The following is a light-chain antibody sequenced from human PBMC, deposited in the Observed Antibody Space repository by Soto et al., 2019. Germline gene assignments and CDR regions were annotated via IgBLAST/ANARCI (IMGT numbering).Light chain of an antibody. CDR2: EDT. CDR3: CSYVGASTYV. Sequence: QSALTQPASVSGSAGQSITISCTGTTSFVGTYNFVSWYKQHPGKAPQVLIYEDTKRPSGVSNRFSGSTSGSTASLTISGLQTEDEADYYCCSYVGASTYVFGTGTKLTVL. J-gene: IGLJ1*01. V-gene: IGLV2-23*01. CDR1: TSFVGTYNF.